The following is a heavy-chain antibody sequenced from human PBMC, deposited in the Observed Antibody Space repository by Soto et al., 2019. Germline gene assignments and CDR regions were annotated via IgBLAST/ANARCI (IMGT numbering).Heavy chain of an antibody. V-gene: IGHV1-46*01. J-gene: IGHJ5*02. D-gene: IGHD2-2*01. Sequence: ASVKVSCKASGYTFTSYYMHWVRQAPGQGLEWMGIINPSGGSTSYAQKFQGRVTMTRDTSTSTVYMELSSLRSDDTAVYYCARGVVVPASTGKSWFDPWGQGTLVTVSS. CDR1: GYTFTSYY. CDR3: ARGVVVPASTGKSWFDP. CDR2: INPSGGST.